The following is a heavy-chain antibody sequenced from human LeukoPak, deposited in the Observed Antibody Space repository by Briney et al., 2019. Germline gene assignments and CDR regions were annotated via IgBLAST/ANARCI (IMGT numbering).Heavy chain of an antibody. D-gene: IGHD3-22*01. CDR3: ARNYYDVSGYFPPGF. V-gene: IGHV3-7*01. CDR2: IKEDGNQK. J-gene: IGHJ4*02. CDR1: GFTFSSYW. Sequence: PGGSLRLSCAASGFTFSSYWMSWVRQAPGKGLEWVANIKEDGNQKYYVGSVKGRLTISRDNAKNSLYLQMNSLRADDTAVYYCARNYYDVSGYFPPGFWGQGTLVTVSS.